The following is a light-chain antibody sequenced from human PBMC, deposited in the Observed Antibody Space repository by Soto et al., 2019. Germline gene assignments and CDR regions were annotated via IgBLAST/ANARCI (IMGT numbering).Light chain of an antibody. V-gene: IGKV1-5*03. Sequence: DIHMTQSPSTLSASVGDKVNITCRPSQSISSWLSWYQQKPGKAPKLLIYKASSLESGVPSRFSGSGSGTEFTLTISRLQPEDFAAYYCQQYDSYTWTFGQGTKVEIK. CDR1: QSISSW. CDR2: KAS. CDR3: QQYDSYTWT. J-gene: IGKJ1*01.